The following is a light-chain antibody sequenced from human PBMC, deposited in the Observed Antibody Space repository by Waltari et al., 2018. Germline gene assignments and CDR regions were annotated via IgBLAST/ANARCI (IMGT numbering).Light chain of an antibody. CDR3: CSYAGSSTV. CDR2: EVT. J-gene: IGLJ3*02. Sequence: QSALTQPASVSGSPGQSITISCTGPDSDVGTYNLVPWYQQHPGKAPTLMIYEVTKRPSGVTNRFSGSKSGNTASLTISGLQAEDEADYYCCSYAGSSTVFGGGTKLTVL. V-gene: IGLV2-23*02. CDR1: DSDVGTYNL.